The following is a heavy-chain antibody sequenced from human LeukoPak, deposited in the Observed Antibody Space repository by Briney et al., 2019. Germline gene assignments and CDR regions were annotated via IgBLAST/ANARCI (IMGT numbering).Heavy chain of an antibody. CDR3: ARDPPYGSLFDY. D-gene: IGHD4-17*01. CDR2: IIPIFGTA. V-gene: IGHV1-69*13. CDR1: GGTFSSYA. J-gene: IGHJ4*02. Sequence: SVKVSCKASGGTFSSYAISWVRQAPGQGLEWMGGIIPIFGTANYAQKFQGRVTITADESTSTAYMELSSLRSEDTAVYYCARDPPYGSLFDYWGQGTLVTVSS.